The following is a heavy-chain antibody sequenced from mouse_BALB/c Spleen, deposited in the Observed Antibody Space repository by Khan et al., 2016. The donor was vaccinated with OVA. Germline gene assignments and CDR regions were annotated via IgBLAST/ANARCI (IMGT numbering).Heavy chain of an antibody. V-gene: IGHV1S127*01. CDR3: ARGGYGSPFAY. CDR2: IDPSKSET. J-gene: IGHJ3*01. D-gene: IGHD1-1*01. Sequence: QVQLQQPGPELVRPGASVKMSCKASGYTFTSFRIHWVKQRPGQGLEWIGMIDPSKSETRLNQKFKDKATLNVDKSSNTAYMQLSRLTSEDSAVYYCARGGYGSPFAYWGQGTLVTVSA. CDR1: GYTFTSFR.